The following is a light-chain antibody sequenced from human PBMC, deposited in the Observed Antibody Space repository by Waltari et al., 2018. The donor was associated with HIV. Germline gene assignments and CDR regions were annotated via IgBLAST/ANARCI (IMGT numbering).Light chain of an antibody. Sequence: QSVLTQTPSASGTPGQRVTISCSGSTSDIGNNYVYWFQHSPGTPPKVLIYKHDQRPSGVSDRFSASKSGTSASLAISGLRTEDESDFYCAAWDDIRSGWIFGGGTKLTVL. CDR3: AAWDDIRSGWI. CDR2: KHD. V-gene: IGLV1-47*01. CDR1: TSDIGNNY. J-gene: IGLJ2*01.